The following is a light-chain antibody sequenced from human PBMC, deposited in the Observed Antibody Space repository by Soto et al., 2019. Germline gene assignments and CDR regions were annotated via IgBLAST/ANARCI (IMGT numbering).Light chain of an antibody. CDR2: VAS. Sequence: DIQLTQSPSFLSASVGDRVTITCRASQGISNYLAWYQQKPGKAPNLLIYVASTLQSGVPSRFSGSGSGTEFTLTISSLHPEDLATYYCQQLFSFPPTFGQVTRLEIK. CDR3: QQLFSFPPT. V-gene: IGKV1-9*01. J-gene: IGKJ5*01. CDR1: QGISNY.